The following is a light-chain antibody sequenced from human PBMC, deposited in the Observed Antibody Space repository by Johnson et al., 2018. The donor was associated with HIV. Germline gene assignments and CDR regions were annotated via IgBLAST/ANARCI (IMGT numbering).Light chain of an antibody. CDR3: GTWDSCLSDHV. J-gene: IGLJ1*01. Sequence: QSVLTQPPSVSAAPGQKVTISCSGSSSNIGNNYVSWYQQLPGTAPKLLISASNKRPSGIPDRFSGSKSGTSATLDITGLQPGDEADDYCGTWDSCLSDHVFGTGTKVTVL. CDR1: SSNIGNNY. V-gene: IGLV1-51*01. CDR2: ASN.